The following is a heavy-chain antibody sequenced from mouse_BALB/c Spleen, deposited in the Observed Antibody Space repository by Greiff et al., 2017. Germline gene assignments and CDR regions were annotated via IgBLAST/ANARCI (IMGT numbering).Heavy chain of an antibody. V-gene: IGHV2-2*02. CDR1: GFSLTSYG. CDR3: ARNHYYGSSPFAY. J-gene: IGHJ3*01. CDR2: IWSGGST. D-gene: IGHD1-1*01. Sequence: QVQLKESGPGLVQPSQSLSITCTVSGFSLTSYGVHWVRQSPGKGLEWLGVIWSGGSTDYNAAFISRLSISKDNSKSQVFFKMNSLQANDTAIYYCARNHYYGSSPFAYWVQGTLVTVSA.